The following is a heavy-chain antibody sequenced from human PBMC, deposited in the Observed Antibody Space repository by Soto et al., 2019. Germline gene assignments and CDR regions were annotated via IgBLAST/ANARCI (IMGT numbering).Heavy chain of an antibody. CDR1: GGTFSSYT. CDR3: AIIQGSGSFRDAFDI. D-gene: IGHD3-10*01. CDR2: IIPILGIA. J-gene: IGHJ3*02. V-gene: IGHV1-69*02. Sequence: QVQLVQSGAEVKKPGSSVKVSCKASGGTFSSYTISWVRQAPGQGLEWMGRIIPILGIANYAQKFQCRVPLTADKSTSTANMELSSLGSEDTAVYYGAIIQGSGSFRDAFDIWGQGTMVTVSS.